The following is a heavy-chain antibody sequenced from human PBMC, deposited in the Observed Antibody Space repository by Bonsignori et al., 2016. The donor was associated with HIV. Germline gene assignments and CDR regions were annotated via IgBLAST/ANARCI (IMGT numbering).Heavy chain of an antibody. V-gene: IGHV4-39*07. J-gene: IGHJ5*02. CDR3: ARGGGPWVPAATVWFDP. D-gene: IGHD2-2*01. Sequence: QLQLQESGPGLVKPSETLSLTCTVSGGSISSSSYYWGWIRQPPGKGLEWIGSIYYSGSTYYNPSLKSRVTISVDTSKNQFSLKLSSVTAADTAVYYCARGGGPWVPAATVWFDPSGPGNPWSPSPQ. CDR1: GGSISSSSYY. CDR2: IYYSGST.